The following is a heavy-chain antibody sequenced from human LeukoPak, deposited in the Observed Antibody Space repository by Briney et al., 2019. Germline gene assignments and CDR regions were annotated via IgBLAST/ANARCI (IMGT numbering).Heavy chain of an antibody. J-gene: IGHJ5*02. CDR1: GFTFSNYS. V-gene: IGHV3-48*01. CDR3: ARNLRYCRGGSCYHWFDP. CDR2: ISSSTSTI. Sequence: GGSLRLSCVASGFTFSNYSMNWVRQAPGKGLEWVSYISSSTSTIYYADSVKGRFTISRDNAKISLYLQMNSLRAEDTAVYSCARNLRYCRGGSCYHWFDPWGQGTLVTVSS. D-gene: IGHD2-15*01.